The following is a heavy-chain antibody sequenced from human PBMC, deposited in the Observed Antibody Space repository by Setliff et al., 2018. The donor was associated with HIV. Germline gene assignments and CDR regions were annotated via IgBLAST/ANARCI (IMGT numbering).Heavy chain of an antibody. Sequence: SETLSLTCSVSGGSTTSGGYYWSWIRQRPGKGLEYIGYIYYSGSTYYNPSLKSRVTMSIDTSTQQFFLNVTSVTAADTAVYYCAGFSYNFWVYRFDHWGQGALVPSPQ. J-gene: IGHJ4*02. D-gene: IGHD3-3*01. V-gene: IGHV4-31*03. CDR1: GGSTTSGGYY. CDR3: AGFSYNFWVYRFDH. CDR2: IYYSGST.